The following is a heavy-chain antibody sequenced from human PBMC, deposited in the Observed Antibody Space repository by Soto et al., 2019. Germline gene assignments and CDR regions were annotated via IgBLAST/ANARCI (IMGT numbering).Heavy chain of an antibody. D-gene: IGHD3-9*01. CDR1: GGSISSGGYY. J-gene: IGHJ4*02. CDR2: ISDSGST. Sequence: QVQLQESGPELVKPSQTLTLTCTVSGGSISSGGYYWSWISKHPGKGLECIGHISDSGSTYYNPSPKSRLTISVDTSKNHFSLNLSAVSAADTAVYYCARTTFYYIFTAYYSLFDYWGQGTLVTVSS. V-gene: IGHV4-31*03. CDR3: ARTTFYYIFTAYYSLFDY.